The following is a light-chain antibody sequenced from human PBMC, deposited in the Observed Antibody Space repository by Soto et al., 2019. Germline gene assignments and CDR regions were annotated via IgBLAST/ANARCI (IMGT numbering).Light chain of an antibody. V-gene: IGKV3-20*01. CDR2: GAS. J-gene: IGKJ2*01. CDR1: QSVSSSY. Sequence: EIVLTQSPGTLSLSPGERATLSCRASQSVSSSYLAWYQQKPGQAPRLLIYGASSRAAGIPGRFGGSGSGKDFTLTISRLEPEDFAVYYCQQYGSPYTFGQGTKLEIK. CDR3: QQYGSPYT.